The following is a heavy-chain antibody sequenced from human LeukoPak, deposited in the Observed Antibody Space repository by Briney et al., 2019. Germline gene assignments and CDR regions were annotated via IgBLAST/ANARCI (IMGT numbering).Heavy chain of an antibody. Sequence: SETLSLTCGVYDDSFSNFYWSWIRQPPGKGLEWIGEINHSGMTNYNPSLKSRVSISLDTSKKQFSLKLTSVTAADTAVYYCARGWGYSSSWGQGTLVTVSS. CDR3: ARGWGYSSS. D-gene: IGHD6-13*01. CDR1: DDSFSNFY. V-gene: IGHV4-34*01. J-gene: IGHJ4*02. CDR2: INHSGMT.